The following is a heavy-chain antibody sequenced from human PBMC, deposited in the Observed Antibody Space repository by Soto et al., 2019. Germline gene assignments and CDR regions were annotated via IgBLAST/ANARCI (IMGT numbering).Heavy chain of an antibody. CDR2: IKQDGSEK. CDR3: ARPLRGRDYYYGSGTPRGYYYYYMDV. V-gene: IGHV3-7*01. CDR1: GFTFSSYW. J-gene: IGHJ6*03. D-gene: IGHD3-10*01. Sequence: GGSLRLSCAASGFTFSSYWMSWVRQAPGKGLEWVANIKQDGSEKYYVDAVKGRFTVSRDNAKNSLYLQMKSLRAEDTAVYYFARPLRGRDYYYGSGTPRGYYYYYMDVWGKGTTVTVSS.